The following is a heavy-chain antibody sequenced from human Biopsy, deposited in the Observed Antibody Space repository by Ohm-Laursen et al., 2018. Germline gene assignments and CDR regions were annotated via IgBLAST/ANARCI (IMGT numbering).Heavy chain of an antibody. V-gene: IGHV1-69*06. D-gene: IGHD3-9*01. CDR2: NIPILGTG. CDR1: GGTFSNYG. CDR3: ATKLTGYFHH. J-gene: IGHJ1*01. Sequence: SSMKVSCKAPGGTFSNYGVNWVRQAPGQGLEWLGGNIPILGTGNYAQRFQDRVTVAADTSTSTATMELRSLRSDDTAVYYCATKLTGYFHHWGQGTLVIVSS.